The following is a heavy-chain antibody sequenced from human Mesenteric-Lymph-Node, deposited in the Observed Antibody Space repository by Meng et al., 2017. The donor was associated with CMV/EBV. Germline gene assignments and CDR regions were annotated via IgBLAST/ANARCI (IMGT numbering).Heavy chain of an antibody. D-gene: IGHD4-17*01. CDR2: MYYSGST. J-gene: IGHJ4*02. V-gene: IGHV4-39*07. CDR3: ASLTTVTFDY. Sequence: SETLSLTCTVSGGSIYTENYYWAWIRQPPGKTLEWIGSMYYSGSTNYDPSLKSRVAISADTSKNQFSLKLNSVTAADTAVYYCASLTTVTFDYWGQGTLVTVSS. CDR1: GGSIYTENYY.